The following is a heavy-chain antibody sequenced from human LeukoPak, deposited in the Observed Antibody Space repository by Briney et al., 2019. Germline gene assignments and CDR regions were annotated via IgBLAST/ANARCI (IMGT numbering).Heavy chain of an antibody. CDR2: IYTSGST. CDR3: ARDLIGYSSSWYLGDYYFDY. V-gene: IGHV4-4*07. CDR1: GGSISTDY. J-gene: IGHJ4*02. D-gene: IGHD6-13*01. Sequence: PSETLSLTCTVSGGSISTDYWTWIRQPAGKGLEWIGRIYTSGSTNYNPSLKSRVTMSVDTSKNQFSLKLSSVTAADTAVYYCARDLIGYSSSWYLGDYYFDYWGQGTLVTVSS.